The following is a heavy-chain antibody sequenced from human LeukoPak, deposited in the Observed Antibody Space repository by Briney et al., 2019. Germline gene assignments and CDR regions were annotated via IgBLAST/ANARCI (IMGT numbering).Heavy chain of an antibody. J-gene: IGHJ3*02. CDR2: IYYSGST. CDR3: ARSGGGPGYDAFDI. V-gene: IGHV4-59*01. Sequence: PSETLSLTCTVSGGSISSYYWSWIRQPPGKGLEWIGYIYYSGSTNYNPSLKSRVTISVDTSKNQFSLKLSSVTAADTAVYYCARSGGGPGYDAFDIWGQGTMATVSS. CDR1: GGSISSYY. D-gene: IGHD3-10*01.